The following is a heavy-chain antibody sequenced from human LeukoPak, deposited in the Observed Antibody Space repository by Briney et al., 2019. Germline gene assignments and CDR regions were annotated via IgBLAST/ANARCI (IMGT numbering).Heavy chain of an antibody. Sequence: GSLRLSCAASGFTFISYGMSWVRQAPGKGLEWVANIKEDGNRIYYVDSVKGRFTISRENAKNSLYLQMSSLRAEDTAVYYCARGGWYYFEYWGQGVLVTVSS. CDR2: IKEDGNRI. V-gene: IGHV3-7*01. J-gene: IGHJ4*02. CDR3: ARGGWYYFEY. CDR1: GFTFISYG.